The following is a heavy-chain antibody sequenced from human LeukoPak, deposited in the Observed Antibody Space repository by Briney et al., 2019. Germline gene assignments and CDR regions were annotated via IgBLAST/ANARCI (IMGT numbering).Heavy chain of an antibody. CDR1: VFTFSSYG. CDR3: AKDSHNYYDSSGYLDY. J-gene: IGHJ4*02. V-gene: IGHV3-30*18. CDR2: ISYDGSNK. D-gene: IGHD3-22*01. Sequence: PGGSLRLSCAASVFTFSSYGMHWVRQAPGKGLEWVAVISYDGSNKYYADSVKGRFTISRDNSKNTLYLQMNSLRAEDTAVYYCAKDSHNYYDSSGYLDYWGQGTLVTVSS.